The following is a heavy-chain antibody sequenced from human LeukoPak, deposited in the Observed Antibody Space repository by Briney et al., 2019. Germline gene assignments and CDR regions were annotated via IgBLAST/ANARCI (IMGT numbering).Heavy chain of an antibody. CDR1: GGSISSDY. V-gene: IGHV4-59*01. Sequence: SEPLSLTCTVSGGSISSDYWSWIRQPPGKGLEWLGYIYHSGSTNYNPSLKSRVTISVDTSKNQFSLKLSSVTAADTAVYYCAKSDNSGWLYWFDPWGQGTLVTVSS. CDR2: IYHSGST. D-gene: IGHD6-19*01. J-gene: IGHJ5*02. CDR3: AKSDNSGWLYWFDP.